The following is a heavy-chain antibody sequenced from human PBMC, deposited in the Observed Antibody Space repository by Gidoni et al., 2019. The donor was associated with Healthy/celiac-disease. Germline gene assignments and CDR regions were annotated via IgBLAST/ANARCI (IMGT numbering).Heavy chain of an antibody. CDR3: ARASGYDSRFDY. V-gene: IGHV4-59*01. J-gene: IGHJ4*02. D-gene: IGHD5-12*01. CDR1: GGSIRSYY. Sequence: QLHLQAPGPGLVKPSATLSLTCPVSGGSIRSYYWSWIRQPPGKGLEWIGYIYYSGSTNYNTSLKSRVTISVDTAKNQFSLKLSSVTAADTAVYYCARASGYDSRFDYWGQGTLVTVSS. CDR2: IYYSGST.